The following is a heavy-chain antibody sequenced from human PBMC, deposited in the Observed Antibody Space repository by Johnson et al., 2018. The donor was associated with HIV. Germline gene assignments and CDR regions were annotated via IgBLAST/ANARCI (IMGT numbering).Heavy chain of an antibody. CDR1: GFTFSSYG. Sequence: QVQLVESGGGVVQPGGSLRLSCAASGFTFSSYGMHWVRQAPGKGLEWVAFIRYDGSNKYYADSVKGRFTISRDNSKNTLYVQMNSLTAEDTAVYHCAKESGWKCTGDCHRNGGDTFHFWGQGTMVRVSS. J-gene: IGHJ3*01. D-gene: IGHD2-8*02. V-gene: IGHV3-30*02. CDR3: AKESGWKCTGDCHRNGGDTFHF. CDR2: IRYDGSNK.